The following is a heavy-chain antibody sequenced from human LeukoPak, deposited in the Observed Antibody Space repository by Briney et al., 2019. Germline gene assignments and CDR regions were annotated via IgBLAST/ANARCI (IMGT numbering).Heavy chain of an antibody. J-gene: IGHJ4*02. CDR1: GVSISSYY. CDR2: IYSSGST. CDR3: ARDPSSFGGWYDY. D-gene: IGHD6-19*01. Sequence: SETLSLTCTVSGVSISSYYWSWIRQPAGKGLEWIGRIYSSGSTNYNPSLKSPVTMSVDTSKNQFSLKLSSVTAADTAVYYCARDPSSFGGWYDYWGQGTLVTVSS. V-gene: IGHV4-4*07.